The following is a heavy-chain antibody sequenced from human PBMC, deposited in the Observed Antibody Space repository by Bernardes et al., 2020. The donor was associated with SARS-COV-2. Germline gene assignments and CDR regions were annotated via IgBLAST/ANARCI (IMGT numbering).Heavy chain of an antibody. D-gene: IGHD3-16*01. V-gene: IGHV3-23*01. CDR3: AKDYYDYIWGSFDGMDV. J-gene: IGHJ6*02. CDR2: ISGSGGST. Sequence: GALRLSCAASGFTFSSYAMSWVRQAPGKGLEWVSAISGSGGSTYYADSVKGRFTISRDNSKNTLYLQMNSLRAEDTAVYYCAKDYYDYIWGSFDGMDVWGQGTTVTVSS. CDR1: GFTFSSYA.